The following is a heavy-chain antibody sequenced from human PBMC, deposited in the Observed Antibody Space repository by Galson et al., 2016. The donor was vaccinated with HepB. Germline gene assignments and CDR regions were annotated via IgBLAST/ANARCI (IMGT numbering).Heavy chain of an antibody. CDR2: IRNKAKKATT. CDR3: SREMTGSYFD. J-gene: IGHJ4*02. Sequence: SLRLSCAASEFTFSDHYMDWVRLAPGKGLEWVGCIRNKAKKATTEYAASVKGRFFISRDDSKNSLYLQMNGLRVDETAVYYCSREMTGSYFDWGQGTLVTVSS. V-gene: IGHV3-72*01. CDR1: EFTFSDHY. D-gene: IGHD3-10*01.